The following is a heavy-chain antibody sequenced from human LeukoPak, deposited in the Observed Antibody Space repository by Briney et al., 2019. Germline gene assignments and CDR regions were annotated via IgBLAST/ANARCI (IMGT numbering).Heavy chain of an antibody. CDR3: AAERSSSGWYGDY. D-gene: IGHD6-19*01. J-gene: IGHJ4*02. CDR1: GYTFTGYY. CDR2: INPNRGGT. V-gene: IGHV1-2*02. Sequence: ASVKVSCKASGYTFTGYYMNWVRQAAGQGREGMGWINPNRGGTNYAQKFQGRVTMTRDTSISTAYMELSRLRSDDTAVYYCAAERSSSGWYGDYWGQGTLVTVSS.